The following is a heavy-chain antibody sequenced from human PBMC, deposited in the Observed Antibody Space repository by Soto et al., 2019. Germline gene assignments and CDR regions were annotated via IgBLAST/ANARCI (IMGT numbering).Heavy chain of an antibody. CDR2: VYYSGTT. D-gene: IGHD4-17*01. V-gene: IGHV4-31*03. CDR1: GGSISSGGYY. CDR3: ARHYGDRPGYFDY. J-gene: IGHJ4*02. Sequence: SETLSLTCTVSGGSISSGGYYWSWIRQNPGKGLEWIGYVYYSGTTYYNPSLKSRVAISVDTSKNHFSLNLSSVSAADTALYYCARHYGDRPGYFDYWGQGTLVTVSS.